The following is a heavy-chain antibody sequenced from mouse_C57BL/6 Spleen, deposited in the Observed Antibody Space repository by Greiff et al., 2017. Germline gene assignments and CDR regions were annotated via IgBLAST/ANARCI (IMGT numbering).Heavy chain of an antibody. CDR2: IYPGSGST. CDR3: ARAGSPMYWYFDV. Sequence: VQLQQPGAELVKPGASVKMSCKASGYTFTSYWITWVKQRPGQGLEWIGDIYPGSGSTNYNEKFKSKATLTVDTSAGTAYMQLSSLTSGDSAVYYCARAGSPMYWYFDVWGTGTTVTVSS. J-gene: IGHJ1*03. D-gene: IGHD1-1*01. V-gene: IGHV1-55*01. CDR1: GYTFTSYW.